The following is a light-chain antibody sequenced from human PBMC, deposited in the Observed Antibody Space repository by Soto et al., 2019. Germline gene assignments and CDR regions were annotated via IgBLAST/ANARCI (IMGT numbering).Light chain of an antibody. V-gene: IGKV1-39*01. J-gene: IGKJ1*01. CDR3: QQSYSTLWT. Sequence: DIQMTQSPSSLSASVGDRVTITCRASQSISSYLNWYHQKPGQGPKLLIYAASSLQSGVPSRFSGSGFGTEFTLTISSLQPEDFATYYCQQSYSTLWTFGQGTKVEIK. CDR2: AAS. CDR1: QSISSY.